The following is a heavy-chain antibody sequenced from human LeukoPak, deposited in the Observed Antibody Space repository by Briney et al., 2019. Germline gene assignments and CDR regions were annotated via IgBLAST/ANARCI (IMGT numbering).Heavy chain of an antibody. Sequence: SETLSLTCTVSGGSISSYYWSWIRQPAGKGLEWIGRIYTSGSSNYNPSLKSRVTMSVDTSKNQFSLKLSSVTAADTAVYYCARQFGGEVVVTAPDTVLYYFDYWGQGTLVTVSS. V-gene: IGHV4-4*07. D-gene: IGHD2-21*02. CDR1: GGSISSYY. CDR3: ARQFGGEVVVTAPDTVLYYFDY. J-gene: IGHJ4*02. CDR2: IYTSGSS.